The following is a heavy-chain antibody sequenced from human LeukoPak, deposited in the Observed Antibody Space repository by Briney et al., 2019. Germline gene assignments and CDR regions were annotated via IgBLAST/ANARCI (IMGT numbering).Heavy chain of an antibody. J-gene: IGHJ4*02. CDR2: MNPNSGNT. D-gene: IGHD3-22*01. Sequence: ASVKVSCKASGYTFTSYDISWVRQATGQGLEWMGWMNPNSGNTGYAQKFQGRVTMTRNTSISTAYMELSSLRSEDTAVYYCARGKIMFVGYYDSSVSLDYWGQGPLVTVSS. V-gene: IGHV1-8*01. CDR3: ARGKIMFVGYYDSSVSLDY. CDR1: GYTFTSYD.